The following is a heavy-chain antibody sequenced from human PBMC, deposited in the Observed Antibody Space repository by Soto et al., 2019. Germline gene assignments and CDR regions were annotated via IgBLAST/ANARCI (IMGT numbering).Heavy chain of an antibody. CDR1: GFTFINYA. J-gene: IGHJ2*01. CDR2: ISGGGDRT. D-gene: IGHD2-2*01. Sequence: EVPLLESGGGLVQPGGSLRLSCVGSGFTFINYAMNWVRQTPGDGLEWVSGISGGGDRTFDADSVKGRFTISRDKSKNTVNLQMTCLRADHTAVYYCARKVLGSTSRPDWWYFDLWGRGNLVTVSS. CDR3: ARKVLGSTSRPDWWYFDL. V-gene: IGHV3-23*01.